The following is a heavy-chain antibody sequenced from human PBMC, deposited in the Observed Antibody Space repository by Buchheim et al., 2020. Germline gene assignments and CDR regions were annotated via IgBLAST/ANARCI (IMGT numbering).Heavy chain of an antibody. V-gene: IGHV3-30-3*01. Sequence: QVQLVESGGGVVQPGRSLRLSCAASGFTFSSYAMHWVRQAPGKGLEWVAVISYDGSNKYYADSVKGRFTISRDNSKNTLSLQMNSLRAEDTAVYYCARDAAKDIVVVPDYWGQGTL. J-gene: IGHJ4*02. CDR1: GFTFSSYA. CDR3: ARDAAKDIVVVPDY. D-gene: IGHD2-15*01. CDR2: ISYDGSNK.